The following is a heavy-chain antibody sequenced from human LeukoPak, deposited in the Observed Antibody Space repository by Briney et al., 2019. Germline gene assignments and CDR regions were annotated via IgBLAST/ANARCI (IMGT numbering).Heavy chain of an antibody. Sequence: GGSLRLSCAASGFTFSSYAMSWVSQAPGKGMEWVSAISGSGGSTYYADSVKGRFTISRDNSKNTLYLQMNSLRADDTAVYYCAKYLRADGWFDPWGQGTLVTVSS. D-gene: IGHD5-24*01. J-gene: IGHJ5*02. V-gene: IGHV3-23*01. CDR1: GFTFSSYA. CDR3: AKYLRADGWFDP. CDR2: ISGSGGST.